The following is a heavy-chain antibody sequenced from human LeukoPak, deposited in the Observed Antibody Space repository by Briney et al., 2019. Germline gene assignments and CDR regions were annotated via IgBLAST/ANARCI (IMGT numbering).Heavy chain of an antibody. D-gene: IGHD2-2*01. J-gene: IGHJ4*02. CDR3: ARVGDPYA. CDR1: GYIFTNYY. CDR2: INPNSGGT. Sequence: ASVKVSCKTSGYIFTNYYMHWVRQAPGQGLEWMGWINPNSGGTSYAQKFQGRVTMSRDTSISTVYMELSRLRSDDTAVYYCARVGDPYAWGQGTLVTVSS. V-gene: IGHV1-2*02.